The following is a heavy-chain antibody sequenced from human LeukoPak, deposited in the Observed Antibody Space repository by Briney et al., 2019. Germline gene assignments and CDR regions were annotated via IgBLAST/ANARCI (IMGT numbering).Heavy chain of an antibody. D-gene: IGHD3-22*01. Sequence: GGSLRLSCAASGFTFSSYAMHWVRQAPGKGLEWVAVISYDGSNKYYADSVKGRFTISRDNSKNTLYLQMNSLRAEDTAVYYCARDQYYYDSSGYYPHFDYWGQGTLVTVSS. CDR3: ARDQYYYDSSGYYPHFDY. V-gene: IGHV3-30-3*01. CDR2: ISYDGSNK. CDR1: GFTFSSYA. J-gene: IGHJ4*02.